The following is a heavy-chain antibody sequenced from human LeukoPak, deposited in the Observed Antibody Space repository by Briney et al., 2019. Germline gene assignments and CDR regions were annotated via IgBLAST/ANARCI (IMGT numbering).Heavy chain of an antibody. Sequence: QAGGSLRLSCTASGLIFSSHAFDWVRQAPGKGLEWVALIRYDGRTTFYADSVKGRFSISRDNSKNTVYLQMSNLRPEDTAIYYCARDVQWLVDWGQGTLVTVSS. D-gene: IGHD6-19*01. V-gene: IGHV3-30*02. J-gene: IGHJ4*02. CDR2: IRYDGRTT. CDR3: ARDVQWLVD. CDR1: GLIFSSHA.